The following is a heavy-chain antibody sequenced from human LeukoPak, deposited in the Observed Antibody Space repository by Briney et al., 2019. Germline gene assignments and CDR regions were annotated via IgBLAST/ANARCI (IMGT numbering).Heavy chain of an antibody. CDR3: ARDRSDIVVVPAAIRWFDP. D-gene: IGHD2-2*01. V-gene: IGHV1-18*01. CDR1: GYTFTSYG. CDR2: ISAYNGNT. J-gene: IGHJ5*02. Sequence: ASVKVSCKASGYTFTSYGISWVRQAPGQGLEWMGWISAYNGNTNYAQKLQGRVTMTTDTSTSTAYMELRSLRSDDTAVYYCARDRSDIVVVPAAIRWFDPWGQGTLVTVSS.